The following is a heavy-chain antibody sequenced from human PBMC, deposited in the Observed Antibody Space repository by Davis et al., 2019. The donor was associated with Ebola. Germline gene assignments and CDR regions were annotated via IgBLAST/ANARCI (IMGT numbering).Heavy chain of an antibody. J-gene: IGHJ4*02. D-gene: IGHD3-10*01. CDR2: ISGSGGST. CDR3: ASGFGNYLNY. V-gene: IGHV3-23*01. Sequence: GGSLRLSCAASGFTFSSYAMSWVRQAPGKGLEWVSAISGSGGSTYYADSVKGRFTISRDTSKNMLYLQMNSLRAEDTAVYFCASGFGNYLNYWGQGTLVTVSS. CDR1: GFTFSSYA.